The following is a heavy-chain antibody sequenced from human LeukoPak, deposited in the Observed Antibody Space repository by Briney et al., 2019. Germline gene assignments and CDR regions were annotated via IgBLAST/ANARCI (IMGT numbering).Heavy chain of an antibody. CDR2: ISSSSSYI. CDR1: GFTFISYS. D-gene: IGHD1-1*01. V-gene: IGHV3-21*01. CDR3: AKLMTTHRRYFDY. Sequence: GGSLRLSCAASGFTFISYSMNWVRQAPGKGLEWVSSISSSSSYIYYADSVKGRFTISRDNAKNSLYLQMNSLRAEDTAVYYCAKLMTTHRRYFDYWGQGTLVTVSS. J-gene: IGHJ4*02.